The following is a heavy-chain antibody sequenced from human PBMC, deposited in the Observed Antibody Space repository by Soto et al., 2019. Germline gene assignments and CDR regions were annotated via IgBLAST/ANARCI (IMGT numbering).Heavy chain of an antibody. CDR2: TYYGSKWSY. CDR3: AKGWLRVGFDP. Sequence: PSPTLSLTCVISGDSVSSSSTAWHWIRQSPSRGLEWLGRTYYGSKWSYDYAVSVRSRISINPDTSKNQFSLQLNSVTPEDTAVYYCAKGWLRVGFDPWGQGTLVTVSS. V-gene: IGHV6-1*01. J-gene: IGHJ5*02. D-gene: IGHD6-19*01. CDR1: GDSVSSSSTA.